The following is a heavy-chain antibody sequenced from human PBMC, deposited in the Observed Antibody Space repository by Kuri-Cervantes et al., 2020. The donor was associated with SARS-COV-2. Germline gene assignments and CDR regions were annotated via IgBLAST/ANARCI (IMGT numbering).Heavy chain of an antibody. D-gene: IGHD6-13*01. CDR3: ARGGGGQLDFDY. CDR1: GGSISSYY. J-gene: IGHJ4*02. Sequence: GSLRLSCTVSGGSISSYYWSWIRQPAGKGLEWIGRIYTSGSTNYNPSLKSRVTMSVDTSKNQLSLKLSSVTAADTAVYYWARGGGGQLDFDYWGQGTLVTVSS. CDR2: IYTSGST. V-gene: IGHV4-4*07.